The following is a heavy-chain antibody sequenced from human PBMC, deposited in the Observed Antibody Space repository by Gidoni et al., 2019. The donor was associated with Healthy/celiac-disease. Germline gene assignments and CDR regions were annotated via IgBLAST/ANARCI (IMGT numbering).Heavy chain of an antibody. CDR3: ARVGGDFWSGYSD. V-gene: IGHV4-59*01. CDR1: GGSISSYY. CDR2: IYYSGST. D-gene: IGHD3-3*01. J-gene: IGHJ4*02. Sequence: QVQLQESGPGLVKPSETLSLTCTVPGGSISSYYWSWLRQPPGKGLEWIGYIYYSGSTNYNPSLKSRVTISVDTSKNQFSLKLSSVTAADTAVYYCARVGGDFWSGYSDWGQGTLVTVSS.